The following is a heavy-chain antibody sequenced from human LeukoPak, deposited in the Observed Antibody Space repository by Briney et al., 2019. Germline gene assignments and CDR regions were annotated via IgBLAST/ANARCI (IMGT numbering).Heavy chain of an antibody. Sequence: SETLSLTCTVSGGSISSSSYYWGWIRQPPGKGLEWIGSIYYSGSTYYNPSLKSRVTISVDTSKNQFSLKLSSVTAADTAVYYGARGEYSSAVYNWFDPWGQGTLVTVSS. D-gene: IGHD6-6*01. CDR2: IYYSGST. V-gene: IGHV4-39*07. J-gene: IGHJ5*02. CDR3: ARGEYSSAVYNWFDP. CDR1: GGSISSSSYY.